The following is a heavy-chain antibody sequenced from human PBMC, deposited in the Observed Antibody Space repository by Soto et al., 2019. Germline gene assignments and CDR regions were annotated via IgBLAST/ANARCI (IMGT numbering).Heavy chain of an antibody. Sequence: QVQLQQWGAGLLKPSETLSLTCAVSGGSLSDYYWPWIRQSPGKGLEWIGEIHPSGSTYYNPSLRRRVTISVDTSKNQFSLKLTSLTAADTAIYYCARGRDEYKVGNVWGNGTTVTVYS. J-gene: IGHJ6*04. CDR3: ARGRDEYKVGNV. CDR2: IHPSGST. CDR1: GGSLSDYY. D-gene: IGHD1-26*01. V-gene: IGHV4-34*01.